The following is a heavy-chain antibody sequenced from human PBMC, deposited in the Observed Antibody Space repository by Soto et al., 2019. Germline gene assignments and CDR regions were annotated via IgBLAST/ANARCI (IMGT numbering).Heavy chain of an antibody. CDR1: GDSITGDNW. Sequence: QVQLQESGPGLVQPSGTLSLTCAVSGDSITGDNWWSWVRQPPGKGLEWIGEIHHSGATNYNPSLKSRVTRSVDKSKTQFSLKLNSVPAADTAMFYCATQGFYRMGVWGRGTTVTVSS. CDR3: ATQGFYRMGV. J-gene: IGHJ6*02. CDR2: IHHSGAT. V-gene: IGHV4-4*02.